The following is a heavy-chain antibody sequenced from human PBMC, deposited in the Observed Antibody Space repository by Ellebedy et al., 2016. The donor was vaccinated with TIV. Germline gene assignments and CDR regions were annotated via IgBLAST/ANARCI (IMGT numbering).Heavy chain of an antibody. CDR2: ISDSGGST. D-gene: IGHD2-15*01. J-gene: IGHJ4*02. CDR1: GFTFSSYA. Sequence: PGGSLRLSCAASGFTFSSYAMSWVRQAPGKGLEWVSAISDSGGSTYYADSVKGRFTISRDNSKNTLYLQMNSLTAEDTAVYHCAKQIGYCSDGSCRFESWGQGTLITVSS. CDR3: AKQIGYCSDGSCRFES. V-gene: IGHV3-23*01.